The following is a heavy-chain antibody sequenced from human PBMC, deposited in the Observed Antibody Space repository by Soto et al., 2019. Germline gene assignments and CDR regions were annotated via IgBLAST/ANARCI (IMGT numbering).Heavy chain of an antibody. CDR3: AKNTAMDYYYYYGMDV. D-gene: IGHD5-18*01. CDR1: GFTFSSYG. V-gene: IGHV3-30*18. Sequence: QVQLVESGGGVVQPGRSLRLSCAASGFTFSSYGMHWVRQAPGKGLEWVAVISYDGSNKYYADSVKGRFTISRDNSKNTLYLQMNSLRAEDTAVYYCAKNTAMDYYYYYGMDVWGQGTTVTVSS. J-gene: IGHJ6*02. CDR2: ISYDGSNK.